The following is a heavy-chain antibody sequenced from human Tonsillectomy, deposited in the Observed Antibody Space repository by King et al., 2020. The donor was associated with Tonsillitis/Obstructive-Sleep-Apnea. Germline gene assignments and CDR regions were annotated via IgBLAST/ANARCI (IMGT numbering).Heavy chain of an antibody. V-gene: IGHV4-31*03. CDR1: GGSISTGGYY. D-gene: IGHD3-22*01. CDR3: ARGVDYYDSSGQNNWFDP. J-gene: IGHJ5*02. CDR2: IYYSGST. Sequence: QVQLQESGPGLVKPSQTLSLTCTVSGGSISTGGYYWSWIRQHPGKGLEGIGYIYYSGSTYYKPSLKSRVTISVDTSKNQFSLKLSSVTAADTAVYYCARGVDYYDSSGQNNWFDPWGQGTLVTVSS.